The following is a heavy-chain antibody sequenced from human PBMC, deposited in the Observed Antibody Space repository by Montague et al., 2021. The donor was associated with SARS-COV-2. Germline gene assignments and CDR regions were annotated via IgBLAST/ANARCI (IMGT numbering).Heavy chain of an antibody. CDR3: ARHALGYFDWLNEGYFDY. D-gene: IGHD3-9*01. V-gene: IGHV4-59*08. CDR1: GGSISSYY. CDR2: IYYSGST. J-gene: IGHJ4*02. Sequence: SETLSLTCTVSGGSISSYYWSWIRQPPGEGLEWIGYIYYSGSTNYNPSLQSRVTISVDTSKNQFSLKLSSVTAADTAVYYCARHALGYFDWLNEGYFDYWGQGTLVTVSS.